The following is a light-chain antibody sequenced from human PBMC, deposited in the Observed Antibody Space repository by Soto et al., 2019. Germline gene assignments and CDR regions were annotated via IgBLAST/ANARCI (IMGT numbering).Light chain of an antibody. Sequence: QCARTLTLNQGEITTLSGRASQSVGNNLAWYQQKPGQAPRLLIYGAYTRATGIPARFSGSGSGTDFTLTISSLEPEDVGVRYCQQRSAWPALTFGGGTNVDIK. V-gene: IGKV3-11*01. CDR1: QSVGNN. J-gene: IGKJ4*01. CDR3: QQRSAWPALT. CDR2: GAY.